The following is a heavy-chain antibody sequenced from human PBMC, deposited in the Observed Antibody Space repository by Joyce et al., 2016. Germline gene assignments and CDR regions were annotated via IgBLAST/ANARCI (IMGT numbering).Heavy chain of an antibody. D-gene: IGHD6-13*01. Sequence: QVQLVQSGGGVGQPGGSLTLSCVTSGFTFSRYAIDWVRQAPGKGMEGVVVVWFDGIKKYYGDAMKGRFNSSRDNSKNTVVLNMNNLRTDDTAVYYCARERRAGDGLGLDCWGQGSLVTVSS. V-gene: IGHV3-33*01. CDR2: VWFDGIKK. J-gene: IGHJ4*02. CDR1: GFTFSRYA. CDR3: ARERRAGDGLGLDC.